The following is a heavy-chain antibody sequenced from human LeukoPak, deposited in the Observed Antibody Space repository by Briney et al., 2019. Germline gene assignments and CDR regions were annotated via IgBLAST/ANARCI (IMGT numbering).Heavy chain of an antibody. CDR2: IYTSGST. J-gene: IGHJ4*02. CDR3: AREMARYSSGFTDY. Sequence: SQTLSLTCTVSGGSISSGSYYWSWIRQPAGKGLEWIGRIYTSGSTNYNPSLKSRVTISVDTSKNQFSLKLSSVTAADTAVYYCAREMARYSSGFTDYWGQGTLVTVSS. CDR1: GGSISSGSYY. D-gene: IGHD6-19*01. V-gene: IGHV4-61*02.